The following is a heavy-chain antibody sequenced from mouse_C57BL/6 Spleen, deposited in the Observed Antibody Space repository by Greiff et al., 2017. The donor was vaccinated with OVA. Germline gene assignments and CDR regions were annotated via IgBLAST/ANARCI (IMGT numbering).Heavy chain of an antibody. V-gene: IGHV1-50*01. J-gene: IGHJ4*01. Sequence: VQLQQPGAELVKPGASVKLSCKASGYTFTSYWMQWVKQRPGQGLEWIGEIDPSDSYTNYNQKFKGKATLTVDTSSSTAYMQLSSLTSEDSAVYYCARRGYSNVHAMDYWGQGTSVTVSS. D-gene: IGHD2-5*01. CDR1: GYTFTSYW. CDR3: ARRGYSNVHAMDY. CDR2: IDPSDSYT.